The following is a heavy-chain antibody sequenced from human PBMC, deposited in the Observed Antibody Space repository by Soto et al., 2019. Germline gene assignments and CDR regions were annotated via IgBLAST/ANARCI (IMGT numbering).Heavy chain of an antibody. V-gene: IGHV3-7*04. Sequence: GGSLRLSCVASGFTFSGAWMSWVRQAPGKGLEWVANINKDGSILYYVDTVEGRFTISRDNAKNALYLEMNSLRAEDTAVYYCAKDTSWGQGTQVTVSS. CDR1: GFTFSGAW. CDR3: AKDTS. CDR2: INKDGSIL. J-gene: IGHJ5*02.